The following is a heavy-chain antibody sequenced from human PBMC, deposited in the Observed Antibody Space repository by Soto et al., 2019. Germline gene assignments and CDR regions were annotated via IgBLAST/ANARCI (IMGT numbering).Heavy chain of an antibody. V-gene: IGHV3-23*01. J-gene: IGHJ5*02. CDR1: GFTITDYA. Sequence: EVQLLESGGGLVQPGGSLRLSCAASGFTITDYAMTWVRQAPGKRLEWVSSISASGADTYYADSVKGRFSISRDVSENTLYLQMNRLRAEDTAVYFCAKYIIGGRPCDRWGQGALVTVSS. D-gene: IGHD6-6*01. CDR3: AKYIIGGRPCDR. CDR2: ISASGADT.